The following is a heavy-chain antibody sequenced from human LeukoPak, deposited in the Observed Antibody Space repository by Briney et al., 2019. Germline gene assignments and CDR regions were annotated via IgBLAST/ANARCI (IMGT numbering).Heavy chain of an antibody. CDR3: ARGLIAAAGTNY. Sequence: GGSLRLSCAASGFTFDDYGMSWVRQAPGKGLEWVSGINWNGGSTGYADSVKGRFTISRDNAKNSLYLQMNSLRAEDTAVYYCARGLIAAAGTNYWGQGTLVTVSS. D-gene: IGHD6-13*01. CDR2: INWNGGST. V-gene: IGHV3-20*04. J-gene: IGHJ4*02. CDR1: GFTFDDYG.